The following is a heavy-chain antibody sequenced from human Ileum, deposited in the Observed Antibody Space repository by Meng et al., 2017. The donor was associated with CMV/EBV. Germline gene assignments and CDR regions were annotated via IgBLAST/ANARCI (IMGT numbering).Heavy chain of an antibody. Sequence: FTFRDYYMSWIRQAPGKGLEWVSYISASATTIYYADSVKGRFTISRDNAKNSLYLQMNSLRAEDTAVYYCARDRRHYGDSSGYGSLDYWGQGTLVTVSS. V-gene: IGHV3-11*04. CDR1: FTFRDYY. CDR2: ISASATTI. CDR3: ARDRRHYGDSSGYGSLDY. D-gene: IGHD3-22*01. J-gene: IGHJ4*02.